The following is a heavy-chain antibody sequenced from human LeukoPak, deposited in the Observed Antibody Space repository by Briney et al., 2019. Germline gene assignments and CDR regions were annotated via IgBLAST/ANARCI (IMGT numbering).Heavy chain of an antibody. Sequence: GGSLRLSCAASGFMFSKSWMHWVRQVPGKGLVWVARIYNDGSTTNYADSVKGRFIISRDNAKNTLYLQMNSPRVEDTAVYYCGREILEPGKALTYWGQGSLITVSS. CDR2: IYNDGSTT. V-gene: IGHV3-74*01. D-gene: IGHD1-14*01. J-gene: IGHJ4*02. CDR3: GREILEPGKALTY. CDR1: GFMFSKSW.